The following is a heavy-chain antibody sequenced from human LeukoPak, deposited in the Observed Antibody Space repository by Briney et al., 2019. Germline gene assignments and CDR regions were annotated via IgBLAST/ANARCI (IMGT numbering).Heavy chain of an antibody. CDR3: AGTTYDFWSGYYDFDY. D-gene: IGHD3-3*01. Sequence: ASVKVSCKASGHTFTSYDINWVRQATGQGLEWMGWMNPNSGNTGYARKFQGRVTMTRNTSISTAYMELSSLRSEDTAVYYCAGTTYDFWSGYYDFDYWGQGTLVTVSS. CDR2: MNPNSGNT. J-gene: IGHJ4*02. CDR1: GHTFTSYD. V-gene: IGHV1-8*01.